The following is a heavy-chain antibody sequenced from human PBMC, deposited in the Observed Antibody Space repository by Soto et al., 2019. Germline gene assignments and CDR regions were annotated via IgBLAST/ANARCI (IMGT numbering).Heavy chain of an antibody. Sequence: EVQLVESGGGLVQPGGSLRLSCAASGFTVSSKYMTWVRQAPGKGLEWVSLIQSGGTTYYAESVKGRFTISRDTSENTLHLQMDSLRVEDTAVYYCARDDVLCDGGRCYGIPVDVWGKGTTVTVSS. CDR2: IQSGGTT. CDR1: GFTVSSKY. CDR3: ARDDVLCDGGRCYGIPVDV. V-gene: IGHV3-66*01. J-gene: IGHJ6*04. D-gene: IGHD2-15*01.